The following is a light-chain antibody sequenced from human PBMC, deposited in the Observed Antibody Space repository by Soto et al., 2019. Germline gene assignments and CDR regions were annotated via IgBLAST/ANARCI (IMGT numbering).Light chain of an antibody. J-gene: IGLJ1*01. CDR3: NSYTSSGSYV. Sequence: QSVLTQPASVSGSPGQSITISCTGTASDVGGYNSVSWYQHLPGKAPKLMIYEVNNRPSGVSNRFSASKSGNTASLTISGLQAEDEADYYCNSYTSSGSYVFGTGTKLTVL. CDR2: EVN. CDR1: ASDVGGYNS. V-gene: IGLV2-14*01.